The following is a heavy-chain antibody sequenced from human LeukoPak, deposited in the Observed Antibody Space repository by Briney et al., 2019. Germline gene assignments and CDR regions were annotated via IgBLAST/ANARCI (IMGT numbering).Heavy chain of an antibody. CDR1: GFTFSNAW. J-gene: IGHJ4*02. Sequence: GGSLRLSCAASGFTFSNAWMHWVRQAPGNGLEWVAVISYDGSYKYYADSVRGRFSISRDNSKNALYLQMDSLGAEDTAVYYCARDRSIGITTADRSFEYWGQGILVSVSS. V-gene: IGHV3-30-3*01. D-gene: IGHD3-10*01. CDR2: ISYDGSYK. CDR3: ARDRSIGITTADRSFEY.